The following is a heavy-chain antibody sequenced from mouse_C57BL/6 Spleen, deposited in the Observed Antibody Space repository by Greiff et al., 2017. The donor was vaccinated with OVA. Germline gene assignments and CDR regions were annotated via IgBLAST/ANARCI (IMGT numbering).Heavy chain of an antibody. Sequence: QVQLQQSGAELARPGASVKLSCKASGYTFTSYGISWVKQRTGQGLEWIGEIYPRSGNTYYNEKFKGKATLTADKSTSTAYVELRSLTSEDSAVYFCARENYLIYYYGSNDMDYWGQGTSVTVSS. D-gene: IGHD1-1*01. CDR1: GYTFTSYG. J-gene: IGHJ4*01. V-gene: IGHV1-81*01. CDR3: ARENYLIYYYGSNDMDY. CDR2: IYPRSGNT.